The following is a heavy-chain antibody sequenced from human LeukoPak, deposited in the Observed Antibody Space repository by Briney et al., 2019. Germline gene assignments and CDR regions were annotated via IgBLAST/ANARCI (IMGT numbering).Heavy chain of an antibody. V-gene: IGHV4-4*07. D-gene: IGHD3-3*01. CDR2: IYTSGST. J-gene: IGHJ3*02. CDR1: GGSISSYY. Sequence: PSETLSLTCTVSGGSISSYYWSWIRQPAGKGLEWIGRIYTSGSTNYNPSLKSRVTMSVDTSKSQFSLKLSSVTAADTAVYYCARGNYDFWSETQIRDAFDIWGQGTMVTVSS. CDR3: ARGNYDFWSETQIRDAFDI.